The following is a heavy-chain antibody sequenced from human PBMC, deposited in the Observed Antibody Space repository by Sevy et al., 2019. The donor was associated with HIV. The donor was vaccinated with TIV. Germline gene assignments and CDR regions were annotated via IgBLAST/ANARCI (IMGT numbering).Heavy chain of an antibody. V-gene: IGHV3-48*01. CDR3: ARDRGGTPDAFDI. CDR2: ISSSSTI. J-gene: IGHJ3*02. Sequence: GGSLRLSCAASGFTFSSYSMNWVRQAPGKGLERVSYISSSSTIYYADSVKGRFTISRDNAKNSLYLQMNSLRAEDTAVYYCARDRGGTPDAFDIWGQGTMVTVSS. D-gene: IGHD3-10*01. CDR1: GFTFSSYS.